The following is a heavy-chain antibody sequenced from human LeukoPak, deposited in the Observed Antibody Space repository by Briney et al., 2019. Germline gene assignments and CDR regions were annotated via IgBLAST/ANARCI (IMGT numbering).Heavy chain of an antibody. D-gene: IGHD6-13*01. CDR1: GFTFSSYE. V-gene: IGHV3-48*03. CDR3: ARDEYSSSWPYYGMDV. Sequence: PGGSLRLSCAASGFTFSSYEMNWVRQAPGKGLEWVSYISSSGSTIYYADSVKGRYTISRDNAKNSLYLQMNSLRAEDTAVYYCARDEYSSSWPYYGMDVWGQGTTVTVSS. CDR2: ISSSGSTI. J-gene: IGHJ6*02.